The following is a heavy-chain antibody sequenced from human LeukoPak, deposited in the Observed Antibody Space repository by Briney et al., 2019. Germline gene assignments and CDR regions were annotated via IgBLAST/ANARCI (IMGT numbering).Heavy chain of an antibody. J-gene: IGHJ6*03. CDR2: INPDSGDI. Sequence: ASVKVSCKASGYILTDYRMHWVRQAPGQGLEWMGWINPDSGDIHYAQKFQGRVTMTRDTSTSTAYMELSRLGYDDTDVYYCSWAIKIRDIDVWGKGSMVTVSS. CDR3: SWAIKIRDIDV. CDR1: GYILTDYR. V-gene: IGHV1-2*02.